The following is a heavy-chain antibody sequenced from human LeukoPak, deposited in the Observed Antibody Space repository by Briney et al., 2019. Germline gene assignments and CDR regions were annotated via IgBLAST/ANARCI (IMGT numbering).Heavy chain of an antibody. CDR2: IYYSGST. CDR1: GDLFSNYK. Sequence: SETLSLTCIVSGDLFSNYKWSWIRQPPGKGLEWIGYIYYSGSTNYNPSLKCRVTISVDTSKNQFSLKLSSVTAADTAVYYCARDQINWFDPWGQGTLVTVSS. J-gene: IGHJ5*02. V-gene: IGHV4-59*01. CDR3: ARDQINWFDP.